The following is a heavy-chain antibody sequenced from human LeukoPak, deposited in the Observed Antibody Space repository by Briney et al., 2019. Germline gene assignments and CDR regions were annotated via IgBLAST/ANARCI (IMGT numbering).Heavy chain of an antibody. Sequence: GGSLRLSCAASGFTFSSYAINWVRQAPGKGLEWVSVISGGGGATYYADSVKGRFTISRDNSKNTLYLQMNSLRAEDTAVYYCARDSCSSTSCFFYYYYGMDVWGKGTTVTVSS. J-gene: IGHJ6*04. CDR2: ISGGGGAT. V-gene: IGHV3-23*01. CDR3: ARDSCSSTSCFFYYYYGMDV. CDR1: GFTFSSYA. D-gene: IGHD2-2*01.